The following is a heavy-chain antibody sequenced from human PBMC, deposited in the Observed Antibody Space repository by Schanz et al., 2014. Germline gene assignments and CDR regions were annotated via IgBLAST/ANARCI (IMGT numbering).Heavy chain of an antibody. Sequence: EVQLLESGGGLVQPGGSLRLSCAASGFTFSSYAMSWVRQAPGKGLEWVSAISGSGGSTYYADSVKGRFTISRDNSKNTLYLQMNSLRAEDTAEYYCAKGRFGELSAFDIWGQGTMVTVSS. J-gene: IGHJ3*02. V-gene: IGHV3-23*01. CDR1: GFTFSSYA. D-gene: IGHD3-10*01. CDR3: AKGRFGELSAFDI. CDR2: ISGSGGST.